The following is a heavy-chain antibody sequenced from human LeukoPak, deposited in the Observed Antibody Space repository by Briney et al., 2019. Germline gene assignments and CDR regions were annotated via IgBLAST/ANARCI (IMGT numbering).Heavy chain of an antibody. D-gene: IGHD6-19*01. J-gene: IGHJ4*02. V-gene: IGHV3-11*01. CDR1: GFTVSSNY. CDR3: VRESCGAGDY. Sequence: GGSLRLSCAASGFTVSSNYMSWVRQAPGKGLEWISYISSRGSTMYYADSVKGRFTISRDNAKNSLYLQMNSLRAEDTAVYYCVRESCGAGDYWGQGTLVTVSS. CDR2: ISSRGSTM.